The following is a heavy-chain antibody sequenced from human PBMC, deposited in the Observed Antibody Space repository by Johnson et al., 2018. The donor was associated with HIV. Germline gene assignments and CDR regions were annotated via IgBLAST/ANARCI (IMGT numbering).Heavy chain of an antibody. V-gene: IGHV3-30*02. D-gene: IGHD3-10*01. CDR2: IQYDGSNK. Sequence: QVQLVESGGGVVQPGGSLRLSCAASGFTFSSYGMHLVRQAPGKGLEWVTFIQYDGSNKYYADSVKGRFTISRDNSKNTLYLQRNSLRAEDTAIYYCAKDLNVGELFFPTHDAFDIWGQGTTVTVSS. CDR3: AKDLNVGELFFPTHDAFDI. J-gene: IGHJ3*02. CDR1: GFTFSSYG.